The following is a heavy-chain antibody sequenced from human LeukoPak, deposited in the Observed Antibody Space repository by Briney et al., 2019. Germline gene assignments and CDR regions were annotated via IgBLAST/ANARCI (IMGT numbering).Heavy chain of an antibody. Sequence: GGSLRPSCAASGFTFSSYSMTWVRQAPGKGLEWVSSISSSSSYIYYADSVKGRFTISRDNAKSSLYLQMNSLRAEDAAVYYCARALAGSGSYGGAYWGQGTLVTVSS. CDR2: ISSSSSYI. J-gene: IGHJ4*02. CDR1: GFTFSSYS. CDR3: ARALAGSGSYGGAY. V-gene: IGHV3-21*01. D-gene: IGHD3-10*01.